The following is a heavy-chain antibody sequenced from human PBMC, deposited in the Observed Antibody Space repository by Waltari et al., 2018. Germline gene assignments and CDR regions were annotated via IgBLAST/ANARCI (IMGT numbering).Heavy chain of an antibody. D-gene: IGHD2-2*01. Sequence: QLQLQESGPGLVKPSETLSLTCTVSGGSISSSSYYWGWIRQPPGKGLEWIGSIYYSGSTYYNPSLKRRVTISVDTSKNQFSLKLSSVTAADTAVYYCARWGCSSTSCLDGFDYWGQGTLVTVSS. CDR1: GGSISSSSYY. CDR2: IYYSGST. V-gene: IGHV4-39*01. J-gene: IGHJ4*02. CDR3: ARWGCSSTSCLDGFDY.